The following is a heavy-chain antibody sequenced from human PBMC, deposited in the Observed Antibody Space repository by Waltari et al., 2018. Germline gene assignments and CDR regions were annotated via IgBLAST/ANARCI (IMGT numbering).Heavy chain of an antibody. CDR2: VFYIGNT. CDR1: GFSITSGGHN. CDR3: ARVLGAGSYYIDA. V-gene: IGHV4-39*01. J-gene: IGHJ6*03. D-gene: IGHD3-16*01. Sequence: QVLLQESAPAQVKPSETLSLICTLTGFSITSGGHNWPWLRQSPGQGLESFGLVFYIGNTYYTPSLKSRVTMSVDTSKNQFSLHLKSVTAADTGVYYCARVLGAGSYYIDAWGSGTSVTVSS.